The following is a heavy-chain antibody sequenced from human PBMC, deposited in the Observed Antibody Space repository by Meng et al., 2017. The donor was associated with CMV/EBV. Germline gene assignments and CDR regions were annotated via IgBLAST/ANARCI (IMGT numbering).Heavy chain of an antibody. D-gene: IGHD4-11*01. V-gene: IGHV3-23*01. CDR1: GFTFSNAW. CDR3: AKASNARYLDY. J-gene: IGHJ4*02. CDR2: ISGSGGST. Sequence: GESLKISCAASGFTFSNAWMSWVRQAPGKGLEWVSVISGSGGSTYYADSVKGRFTVSRDNSKNTLYLQMNSLRAEDTAVYYCAKASNARYLDYWGQGMLVTVSS.